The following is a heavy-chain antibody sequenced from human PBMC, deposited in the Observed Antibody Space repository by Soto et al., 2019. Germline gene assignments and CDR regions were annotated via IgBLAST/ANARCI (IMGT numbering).Heavy chain of an antibody. J-gene: IGHJ4*02. V-gene: IGHV1-18*01. CDR2: ISAYNGNT. CDR1: GYTFTSYG. D-gene: IGHD3-16*02. Sequence: QVQLVQSGAEVKKPGASVKVSCKASGYTFTSYGISWVRQAPGQGLEWMGWISAYNGNTNYAQKHQGRVTMTTDTSTSTAYMELRSLRSDDTAVYYCARDFNYDYIWGSYRSRGYYFDYWGQGTLVTVSS. CDR3: ARDFNYDYIWGSYRSRGYYFDY.